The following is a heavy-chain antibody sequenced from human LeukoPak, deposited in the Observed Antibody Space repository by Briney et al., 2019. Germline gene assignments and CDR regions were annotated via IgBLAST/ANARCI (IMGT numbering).Heavy chain of an antibody. CDR2: INHSGST. CDR3: ARAGRLGYCSGGSCLNNDY. J-gene: IGHJ4*02. D-gene: IGHD2-15*01. CDR1: GGSFSGYY. V-gene: IGHV4-34*01. Sequence: PSETLSLTCAVYGGSFSGYYWSWIRQPPGKGLEWIGEINHSGSTNYNPSLKSRVTISVDTSKNQFSLKLSSVTAADTAVYYCARAGRLGYCSGGSCLNNDYWGQGTLVTVSS.